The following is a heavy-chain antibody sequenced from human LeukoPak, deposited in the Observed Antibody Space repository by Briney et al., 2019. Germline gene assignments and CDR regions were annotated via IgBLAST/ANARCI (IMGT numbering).Heavy chain of an antibody. J-gene: IGHJ6*02. CDR2: INPNSGGT. CDR3: ASLSWRYCTTGVCYINHYYYGMDV. Sequence: ASVKVSCKASGYTFTGYYMHWVRQAPGQGLEWMGWINPNSGGTNYAQKFQGRVTMTRDTSISTAYKELSRLRSDDTAVYYCASLSWRYCTTGVCYINHYYYGMDVWGQGTTVTVSS. V-gene: IGHV1-2*02. D-gene: IGHD2-8*01. CDR1: GYTFTGYY.